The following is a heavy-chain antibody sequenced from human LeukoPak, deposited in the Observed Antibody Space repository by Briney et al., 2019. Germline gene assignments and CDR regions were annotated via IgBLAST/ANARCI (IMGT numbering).Heavy chain of an antibody. D-gene: IGHD5-24*01. CDR2: IRSRPNNYAT. CDR1: GFTFSGST. Sequence: PGGSLRLSCAASGFTFSGSTMHWVRQASGKGLEWVGRIRSRPNNYATEYAASVKGRFTISRDDSKNTAYLQLNSLKIEDTAVYFCTRIGARDGYNVAYWGQGTLVTVSS. CDR3: TRIGARDGYNVAY. V-gene: IGHV3-73*01. J-gene: IGHJ4*02.